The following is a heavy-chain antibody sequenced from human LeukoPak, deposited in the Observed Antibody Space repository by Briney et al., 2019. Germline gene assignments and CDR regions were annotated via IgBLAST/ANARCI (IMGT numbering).Heavy chain of an antibody. J-gene: IGHJ4*02. V-gene: IGHV3-30*18. CDR3: AKEFLAWDKGAHFDY. CDR2: ISYDGSNK. Sequence: GGSLRLSCAASGFTFSSYGMHWVRQAPGKGLEWVAVISYDGSNKYYADSVKGRFTISRDNSKNTLYLQMNSLRAEDTAVYYCAKEFLAWDKGAHFDYWGQGTLVTVSS. D-gene: IGHD1-26*01. CDR1: GFTFSSYG.